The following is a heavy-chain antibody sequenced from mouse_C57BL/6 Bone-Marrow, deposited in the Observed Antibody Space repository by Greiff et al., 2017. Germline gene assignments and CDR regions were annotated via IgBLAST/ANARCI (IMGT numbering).Heavy chain of an antibody. J-gene: IGHJ1*03. Sequence: QVQLQQSGAELVKPGASVKISCKASGYAFSSYWMNWVKQRPGKGLEWIGQIYPGDGDTNYNGKFKGKATLTADKSSSPAYMQLSSLTSEDSAVYFCAREGFITTAGDVDVGGTGTTVTVSS. CDR3: AREGFITTAGDVDV. CDR2: IYPGDGDT. V-gene: IGHV1-80*01. CDR1: GYAFSSYW. D-gene: IGHD1-1*01.